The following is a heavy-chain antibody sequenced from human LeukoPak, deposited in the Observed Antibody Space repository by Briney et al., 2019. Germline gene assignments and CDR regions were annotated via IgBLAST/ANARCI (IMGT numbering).Heavy chain of an antibody. Sequence: GGSLRLSCTASGFPFIEYSMNWVRQAPGKGLEWISYIGIDSGNTKYADYVSDRFPISADKPKNSLYLQMNSLRVEDTAVYYCARDHNYAFDNWGQGTLVSVAS. CDR2: IGIDSGNT. D-gene: IGHD1-1*01. CDR1: GFPFIEYS. V-gene: IGHV3-48*01. J-gene: IGHJ4*02. CDR3: ARDHNYAFDN.